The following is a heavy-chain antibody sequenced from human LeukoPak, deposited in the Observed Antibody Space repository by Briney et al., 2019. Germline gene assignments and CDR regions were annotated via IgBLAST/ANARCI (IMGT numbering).Heavy chain of an antibody. V-gene: IGHV3-30*02. CDR2: IRYDGGNK. CDR1: GFTFSSYG. Sequence: PGGSLRLSCAASGFTFSSYGMHWVRQAPGKGLEWVAFIRYDGGNKYYADSVKGRFTISRDNSKNTLYLQMNSLRAEDTAVYYCAKARGVRGVITSPFDYWGQGTLVTVSS. D-gene: IGHD3-10*01. CDR3: AKARGVRGVITSPFDY. J-gene: IGHJ4*02.